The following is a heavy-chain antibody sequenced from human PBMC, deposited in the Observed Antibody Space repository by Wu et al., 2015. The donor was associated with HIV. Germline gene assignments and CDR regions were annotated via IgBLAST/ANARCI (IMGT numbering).Heavy chain of an antibody. J-gene: IGHJ3*02. CDR3: AFRSIVGNMEAFDI. V-gene: IGHV1-69*15. CDR2: IIPISGTT. Sequence: QVQLAQSGAEVKKPGSSVRVSCKASGGTFSSYTFNWVRQAPGQGLEWMGRIIPISGTTDYAQKFQGRITITADESTRTTYMELNSLRYEDTAVYYCAFRSIVGNMEAFDIWGQGTMVAVSS. D-gene: IGHD1/OR15-1a*01. CDR1: GGTFSSYT.